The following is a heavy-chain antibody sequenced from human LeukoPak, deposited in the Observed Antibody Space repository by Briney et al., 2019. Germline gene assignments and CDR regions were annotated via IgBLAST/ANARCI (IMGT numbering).Heavy chain of an antibody. CDR1: GYTFTSYY. V-gene: IGHV1-46*01. CDR2: INPSGGST. D-gene: IGHD2-2*01. Sequence: SSVKVSCKASGYTFTSYYMHWLRQAPGQGLEWMGIINPSGGSTSYAQKFQGRVTMTRDTSTSTVYMELSRLGSEDTAVYYCAREDCSSTSCFLDYWGQGTLVTVSS. CDR3: AREDCSSTSCFLDY. J-gene: IGHJ4*02.